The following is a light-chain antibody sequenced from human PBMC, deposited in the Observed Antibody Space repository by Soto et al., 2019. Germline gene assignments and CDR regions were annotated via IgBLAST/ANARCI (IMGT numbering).Light chain of an antibody. CDR1: QSVLHSSNNKNY. V-gene: IGKV4-1*01. J-gene: IGKJ1*01. CDR2: WAS. CDR3: QQYYTIPPT. Sequence: DIEMTQSPDSLAVSLGERATINCKSSQSVLHSSNNKNYLAWYQQKPGQPPKLLISWASTRESGVPDRFSASGSGTDFTLTISSLQAEDVAVYYCQQYYTIPPTFGQGTKVELK.